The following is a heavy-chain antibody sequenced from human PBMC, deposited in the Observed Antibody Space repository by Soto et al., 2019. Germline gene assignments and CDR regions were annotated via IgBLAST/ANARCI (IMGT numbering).Heavy chain of an antibody. CDR2: VYYSGNT. CDR3: ARNQPYFDILTGHYYYYGMDV. CDR1: GGSVSSNSYY. J-gene: IGHJ6*02. D-gene: IGHD3-9*01. V-gene: IGHV4-61*01. Sequence: PSETLSLTCTVSGGSVSSNSYYWSWIRQPPGKGLEWIGYVYYSGNTNYNPSLKSRVTISVDTSKNQFSLTLSSVTAADTAVYYCARNQPYFDILTGHYYYYGMDVWGQGTTVTV.